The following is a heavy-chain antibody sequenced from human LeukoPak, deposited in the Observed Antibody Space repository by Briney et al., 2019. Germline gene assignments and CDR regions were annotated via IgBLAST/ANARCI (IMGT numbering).Heavy chain of an antibody. J-gene: IGHJ4*02. Sequence: SVKVSCKASGCTFTSYGISWVRQAPGQGLEWMGGIIPIFGTANYAQKFQGRVTITADESTSTAYMELSSLRSEDTAVYYCARDYGSGSYYDYWGQGTLVTVSS. CDR2: IIPIFGTA. CDR1: GCTFTSYG. V-gene: IGHV1-69*13. CDR3: ARDYGSGSYYDY. D-gene: IGHD3-10*01.